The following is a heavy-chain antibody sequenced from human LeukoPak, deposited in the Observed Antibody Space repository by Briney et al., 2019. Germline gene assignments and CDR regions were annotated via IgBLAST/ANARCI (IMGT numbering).Heavy chain of an antibody. J-gene: IGHJ4*02. Sequence: TSETLSLTCTVSGGSISSSSYYWGWIRQPPGKGLEWIGSIYYSGSTYYNPSLKSRVTISVDTSKNQFSLRLSSVTAADTAVYYCARDRPYDSSGYPDYWGQGTLVTVSS. D-gene: IGHD3-22*01. V-gene: IGHV4-39*07. CDR3: ARDRPYDSSGYPDY. CDR1: GGSISSSSYY. CDR2: IYYSGST.